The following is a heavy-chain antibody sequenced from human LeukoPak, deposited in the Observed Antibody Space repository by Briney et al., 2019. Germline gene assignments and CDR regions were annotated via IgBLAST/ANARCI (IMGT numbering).Heavy chain of an antibody. V-gene: IGHV3-23*01. CDR2: ISGSGGST. Sequence: PGGSLRLSCAASGFTFSSYAMSWVRQAPGKGLEWVSAISGSGGSTFYADSVKGRFTISRDKSKNTLYLQMNSLRVEDTAVYYCAKDHARMDVWGQGTTVTVSS. J-gene: IGHJ6*02. CDR1: GFTFSSYA. CDR3: AKDHARMDV.